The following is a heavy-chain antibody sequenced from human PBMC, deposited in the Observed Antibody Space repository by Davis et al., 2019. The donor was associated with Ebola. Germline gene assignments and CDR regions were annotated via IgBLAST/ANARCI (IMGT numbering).Heavy chain of an antibody. CDR2: SHYSRRT. V-gene: IGHV4-39*01. J-gene: IGHJ4*02. D-gene: IGHD2-8*02. CDR3: ARGLAYDCPGGLCSTTLNYYFEY. CDR1: GDSISSNFYY. Sequence: MPSETLSLTCTVSGDSISSNFYYWGWIRHSPGKGLEWIGSSHYSRRTYYNPSLESRVTISVDTSMSQFSLKLSSVTAADTAVYYCARGLAYDCPGGLCSTTLNYYFEYWGQGTLVTVSS.